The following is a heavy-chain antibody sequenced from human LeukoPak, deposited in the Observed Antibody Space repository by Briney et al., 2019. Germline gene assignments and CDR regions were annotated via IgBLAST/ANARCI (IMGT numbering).Heavy chain of an antibody. CDR1: GFTLSRNE. D-gene: IGHD6-6*01. CDR2: ISSSGSSI. Sequence: GGSLRLSCAASGFTLSRNEMNWVRQAPGKGLEWVSYISSSGSSIYYADSVKGRFTISRDNSKNTLYLQMNSLRAEDTAVYYCAKDRAARPNWFDPWGQGTLVTVSS. V-gene: IGHV3-48*03. CDR3: AKDRAARPNWFDP. J-gene: IGHJ5*02.